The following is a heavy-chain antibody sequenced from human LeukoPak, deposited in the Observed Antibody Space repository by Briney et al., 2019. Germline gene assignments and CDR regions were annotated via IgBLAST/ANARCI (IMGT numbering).Heavy chain of an antibody. CDR1: GGSFSGYY. CDR3: ARGRQEDIVVVVAAKVFDWFDP. J-gene: IGHJ5*02. D-gene: IGHD2-15*01. Sequence: PSETLSLTCAVYGGSFSGYYWSWIRQPPGKGLEWIGEINHSGSTNYNPSLKSRVTISVDTSKSQFSLKLSAVTAADTAVYYCARGRQEDIVVVVAAKVFDWFDPWGQGTLVTVSS. CDR2: INHSGST. V-gene: IGHV4-34*01.